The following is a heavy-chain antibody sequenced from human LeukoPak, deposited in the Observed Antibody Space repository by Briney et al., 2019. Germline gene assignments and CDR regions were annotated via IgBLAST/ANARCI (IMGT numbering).Heavy chain of an antibody. CDR2: TYYRSKWYN. D-gene: IGHD5-24*01. Sequence: SQTLSLTCAISGDSVSSNSVAWNWIRQSPSRGLEWLGRTYYRSKWYNDYAVSVKSRITINSDTSKNQFSLRLNSVTPEDTAVYYCARGRDGYISPWGQGTLVTVSS. J-gene: IGHJ4*02. V-gene: IGHV6-1*01. CDR3: ARGRDGYISP. CDR1: GDSVSSNSVA.